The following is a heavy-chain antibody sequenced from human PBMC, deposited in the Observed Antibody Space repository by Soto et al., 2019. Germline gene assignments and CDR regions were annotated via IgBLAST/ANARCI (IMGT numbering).Heavy chain of an antibody. D-gene: IGHD2-2*01. J-gene: IGHJ6*02. Sequence: EVQLVESGGGLVKPGGSLRLSCAASGFTFSSYSMNWVRQAPGKGLEWVSSISSSSSYIYYADSVKGRFTISRDNAKNSLYLQMNSLRAEDTAVYYCARDLYIVVVPAYYGMDVWGQGTTVTVSS. CDR1: GFTFSSYS. CDR3: ARDLYIVVVPAYYGMDV. V-gene: IGHV3-21*01. CDR2: ISSSSSYI.